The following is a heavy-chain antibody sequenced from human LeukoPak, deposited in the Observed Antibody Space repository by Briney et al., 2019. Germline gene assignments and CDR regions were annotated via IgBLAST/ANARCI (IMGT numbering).Heavy chain of an antibody. V-gene: IGHV3-23*01. D-gene: IGHD6-19*01. CDR1: GFTFSSYA. CDR2: ISGSGGRT. Sequence: GGCLRLSCAASGFTFSSYAMSWVRQAPGKGREWGSAISGSGGRTYYADSVKGRFTISRDNSKNKLYLQMNSLRAEDTAVYYCAKVIAVAVHFDYWGQGTLVTVSS. CDR3: AKVIAVAVHFDY. J-gene: IGHJ4*02.